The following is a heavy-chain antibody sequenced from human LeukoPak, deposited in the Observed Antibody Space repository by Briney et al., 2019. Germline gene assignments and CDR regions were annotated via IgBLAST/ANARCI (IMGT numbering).Heavy chain of an antibody. J-gene: IGHJ4*02. CDR3: AKDSEQSYFDY. D-gene: IGHD6-19*01. V-gene: IGHV3-30*02. CDR1: GFTFSSYE. CDR2: TRYDGSNE. Sequence: GGSLRLSCAASGFTFSSYEMNWVRQAPGKGLEWVAFTRYDGSNEYYADSVKGRFTISRDNSKNTLYLQMNSLRAEDTAVYYCAKDSEQSYFDYWGQGTLVTVSS.